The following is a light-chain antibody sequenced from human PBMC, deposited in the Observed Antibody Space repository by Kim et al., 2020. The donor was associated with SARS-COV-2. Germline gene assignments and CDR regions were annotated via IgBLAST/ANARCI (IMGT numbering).Light chain of an antibody. Sequence: QSALTQPASVSGSPGQSVTISCAGTSSDVGAYNYVSWYQQHPGKAPKLMIYDVTNRPSGVSNRFSGSKSGNTASLSISGLQAEDEADYYCSPYSSSSPHVFGTGTKVTVL. CDR1: SSDVGAYNY. CDR2: DVT. J-gene: IGLJ1*01. V-gene: IGLV2-14*03. CDR3: SPYSSSSPHV.